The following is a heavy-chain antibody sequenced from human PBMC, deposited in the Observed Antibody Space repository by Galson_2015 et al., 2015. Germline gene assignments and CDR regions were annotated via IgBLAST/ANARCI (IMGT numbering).Heavy chain of an antibody. CDR2: INPSGGGT. Sequence: SVKVSCKASGYTFTSYYMHWVRQAPGQGLEWMGIINPSGGGTSYAQKSQGRVTMTRDTSTSTVYMELSGLRSEDTAVYYCARDRPLTSYGGNPYFDYWGQGTLVTVSS. J-gene: IGHJ4*02. V-gene: IGHV1-46*01. D-gene: IGHD4-23*01. CDR3: ARDRPLTSYGGNPYFDY. CDR1: GYTFTSYY.